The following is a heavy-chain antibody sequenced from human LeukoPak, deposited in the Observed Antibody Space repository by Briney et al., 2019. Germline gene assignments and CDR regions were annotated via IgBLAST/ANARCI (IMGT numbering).Heavy chain of an antibody. Sequence: GGSLRLSCAASGFTFSSYEMNWVRQAPGKGREWVSYTSSSGSTIYYADSVKGRFTISRDNAKNSLYLQMNSLRAEDTAVYYCARGHDYSDYWGQGTLVTVSS. CDR1: GFTFSSYE. V-gene: IGHV3-48*03. CDR2: TSSSGSTI. J-gene: IGHJ4*02. CDR3: ARGHDYSDY.